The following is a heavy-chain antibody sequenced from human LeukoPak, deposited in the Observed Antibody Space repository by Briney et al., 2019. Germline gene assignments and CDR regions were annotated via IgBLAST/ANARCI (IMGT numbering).Heavy chain of an antibody. D-gene: IGHD1-26*01. CDR3: ARVKARSGSYSLDY. Sequence: ASVNVSCKSSVYTFTTYGISWVRQAPGQGLEWMGWISAHNGDTNYAQRLQGRVTMTTDTSTSTAYMELRSLRSDDTAVYYCARVKARSGSYSLDYWGQGTLVTVSS. CDR2: ISAHNGDT. CDR1: VYTFTTYG. J-gene: IGHJ4*02. V-gene: IGHV1-18*01.